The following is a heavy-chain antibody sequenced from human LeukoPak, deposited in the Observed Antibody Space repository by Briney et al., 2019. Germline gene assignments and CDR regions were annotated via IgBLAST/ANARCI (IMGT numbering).Heavy chain of an antibody. CDR2: ISSSGSTI. CDR1: GFTFSSYE. J-gene: IGHJ4*02. CDR3: ASLSDYYDSSGGGY. V-gene: IGHV3-48*03. D-gene: IGHD3-22*01. Sequence: GGSLRLSCAASGFTFSSYEMNWVRQAPGKGLEWVSYISSSGSTIHYADSVKGRFTISRDNAKNSLYLQMNSLRAEDTAVYYCASLSDYYDSSGGGYWGQGTLVTVSS.